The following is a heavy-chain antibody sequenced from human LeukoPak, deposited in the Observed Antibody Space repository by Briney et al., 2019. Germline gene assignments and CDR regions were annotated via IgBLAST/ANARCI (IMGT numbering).Heavy chain of an antibody. J-gene: IGHJ6*03. CDR3: AKAGYSSGWDFYYYYYYMDV. D-gene: IGHD6-19*01. V-gene: IGHV3-30*02. Sequence: GGSLRLSCAASGFTFSSYGMHWVRQAPGKGLEWVAFIRYDGSNKYYADSVKGRFPISRDNSKNTLYLQMNSLRAEDTAVYYCAKAGYSSGWDFYYYYYYMDVWGKGTTVTVSS. CDR2: IRYDGSNK. CDR1: GFTFSSYG.